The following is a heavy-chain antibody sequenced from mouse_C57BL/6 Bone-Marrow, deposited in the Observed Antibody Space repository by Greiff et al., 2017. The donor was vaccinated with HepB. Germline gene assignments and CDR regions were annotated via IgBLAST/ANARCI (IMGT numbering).Heavy chain of an antibody. CDR1: GYAFTNYL. V-gene: IGHV1-54*01. CDR2: INPGSGGT. D-gene: IGHD1-1*01. Sequence: QVQLQQSGAELVRPGTSVKVSCKASGYAFTNYLIEWVKQRPGQSLEWIGVINPGSGGTNYNGKFKGKATLSADKSSSTAYMQLSSLTSEDSAVYFCAAVVARDYWYFDVWGTGTTVTVSS. CDR3: AAVVARDYWYFDV. J-gene: IGHJ1*03.